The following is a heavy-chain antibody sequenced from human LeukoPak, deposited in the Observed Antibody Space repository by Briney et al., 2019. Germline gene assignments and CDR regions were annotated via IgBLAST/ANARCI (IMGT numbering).Heavy chain of an antibody. V-gene: IGHV3-7*01. CDR1: GFTFSSYW. CDR3: ARPSTVTTRYDAFDI. Sequence: PGGSLRISCAASGFTFSSYWMSWVRQAPGKGLEWVANIKQDGSEKYYVDSVKGRFTISRDNAKNSLYLQMNSLRAEDTAVYYCARPSTVTTRYDAFDIWGQGTMVTVSS. J-gene: IGHJ3*02. CDR2: IKQDGSEK. D-gene: IGHD4-17*01.